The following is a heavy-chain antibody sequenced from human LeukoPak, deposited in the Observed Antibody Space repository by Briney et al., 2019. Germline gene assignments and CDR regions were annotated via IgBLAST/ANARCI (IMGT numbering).Heavy chain of an antibody. Sequence: ASVKVSCKASGYTFTSYDINWVRQATGQGLEWMGWMNPNSGNTGYAQKFQGRVTMTRNTSISTAYMELSSLRSEDTAVYYCARTLYDFWSGYCLIGAFDIWGQGTMVTVSS. V-gene: IGHV1-8*01. CDR1: GYTFTSYD. CDR3: ARTLYDFWSGYCLIGAFDI. J-gene: IGHJ3*02. CDR2: MNPNSGNT. D-gene: IGHD3-3*01.